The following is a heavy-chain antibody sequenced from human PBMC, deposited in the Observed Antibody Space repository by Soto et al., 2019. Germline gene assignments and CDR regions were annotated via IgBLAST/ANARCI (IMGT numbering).Heavy chain of an antibody. CDR2: ISNIGFT. CDR3: VRHAQWIIRAY. Sequence: SETLSLTCTVSGGSISSINNHFSNHYCSWIRLSPGKGLEWIGYISNIGFTRYNPSLKSRVSISVDTSKNQFSLKLTSVTAADTAVDYCVRHAQWIIRAYWGQGSLVNVSS. V-gene: IGHV4-59*08. D-gene: IGHD5-12*01. J-gene: IGHJ4*02. CDR1: GGSISSINNHFSNHY.